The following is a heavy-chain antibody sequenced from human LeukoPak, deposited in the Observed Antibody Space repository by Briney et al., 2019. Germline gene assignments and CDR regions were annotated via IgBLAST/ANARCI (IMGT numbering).Heavy chain of an antibody. CDR1: GYTFTGYY. V-gene: IGHV1-2*02. CDR3: ARDYPTGYSGSYFNWFDP. Sequence: TSVKVSCTASGYTFTGYYIHWVRQAPGQGLAWMGWINPNSGGTSYAQKFQGRVTMTRDTSISTAYMELSSLRSDDTAVYYCARDYPTGYSGSYFNWFDPWGQGTLVTVSS. D-gene: IGHD1-26*01. J-gene: IGHJ5*02. CDR2: INPNSGGT.